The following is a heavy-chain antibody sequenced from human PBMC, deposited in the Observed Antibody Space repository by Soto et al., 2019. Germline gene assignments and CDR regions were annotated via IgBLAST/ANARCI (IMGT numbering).Heavy chain of an antibody. V-gene: IGHV4-59*01. CDR2: IYYSGST. J-gene: IGHJ2*01. Sequence: QVQLQESGPGLVKPSETLSLTCTVSGGSISSYYWSWIRQPPGKGLEWIGYIYYSGSTNYNPSLKSRVTISVDTSTTQFSLKLSSVTAADTAVYYCARDLFDYGNWYFDLWGRGTLVTVSS. D-gene: IGHD3-16*01. CDR1: GGSISSYY. CDR3: ARDLFDYGNWYFDL.